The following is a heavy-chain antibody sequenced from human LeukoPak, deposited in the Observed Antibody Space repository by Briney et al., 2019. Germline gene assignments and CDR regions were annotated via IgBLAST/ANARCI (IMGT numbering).Heavy chain of an antibody. CDR1: GFTFSSYA. J-gene: IGHJ4*02. V-gene: IGHV3-23*01. CDR2: ISVSGGST. CDR3: ANSRQWLATGNFDY. Sequence: PGGSLRLSCAASGFTFSSYAMSWVRQAPGKGLEWVSAISVSGGSTYYADSVKGRFTISRDNSKNTLYLQMNSLRAEDTAVYYCANSRQWLATGNFDYWGQGTLVTVSS. D-gene: IGHD6-19*01.